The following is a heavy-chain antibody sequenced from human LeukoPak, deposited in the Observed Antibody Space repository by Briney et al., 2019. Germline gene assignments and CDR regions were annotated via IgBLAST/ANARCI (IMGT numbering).Heavy chain of an antibody. Sequence: ASVKVSCKASGYTFTSYGISWVRQAPGQGLERMGWISGYNGNTDYAQKFQGRVTMTTDTSTSTAYMELRSLTSDDTAVYYCARAFAALGYYMDVWGKGTTVTISS. CDR3: ARAFAALGYYMDV. CDR2: ISGYNGNT. V-gene: IGHV1-18*01. J-gene: IGHJ6*03. D-gene: IGHD2/OR15-2a*01. CDR1: GYTFTSYG.